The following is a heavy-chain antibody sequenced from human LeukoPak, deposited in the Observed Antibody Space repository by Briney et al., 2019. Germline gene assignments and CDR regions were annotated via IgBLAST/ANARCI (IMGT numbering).Heavy chain of an antibody. CDR3: ASDKAGIAVAV. V-gene: IGHV3-74*01. CDR2: INGDGSST. Sequence: GGSLRLSCAASGFTFSFYWMHWVGQAPGNGLVWVSRINGDGSSTSYADSVKGRFTISRDNAKNTLYLQMNSLRVEDTAVYYCASDKAGIAVAVWGQGTLVTVSS. D-gene: IGHD6-19*01. CDR1: GFTFSFYW. J-gene: IGHJ4*02.